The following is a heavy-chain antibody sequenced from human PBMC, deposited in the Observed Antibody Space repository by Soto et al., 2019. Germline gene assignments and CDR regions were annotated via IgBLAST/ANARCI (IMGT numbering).Heavy chain of an antibody. J-gene: IGHJ3*02. D-gene: IGHD2-21*02. V-gene: IGHV3-23*01. Sequence: EAQLLESGGKLVQPGGSLRLSCAASGFDFINNAMAWVRQAPGKGLEWVSTISADITYTYYADAVRGRFTVSRDNSKNTVYLHMNSLRADDTAVYYCANQNTAMRAFDIWGQWTMVTVSS. CDR2: ISADITYT. CDR1: GFDFINNA. CDR3: ANQNTAMRAFDI.